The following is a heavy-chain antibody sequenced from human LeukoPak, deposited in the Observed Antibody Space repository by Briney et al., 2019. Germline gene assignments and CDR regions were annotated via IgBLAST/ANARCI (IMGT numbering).Heavy chain of an antibody. CDR2: IYYSGST. CDR3: ARGDLWDYYDSSGYALDY. J-gene: IGHJ4*02. CDR1: GGSISSYY. V-gene: IGHV4-59*08. Sequence: SETLSLTCTVSGGSISSYYWSWIRQPPGKGLKWIGYIYYSGSTNYNPSLKSRVTISVDTSKNQFSLKLSSVTAADTAVYYCARGDLWDYYDSSGYALDYWGQGTLVTVSS. D-gene: IGHD3-22*01.